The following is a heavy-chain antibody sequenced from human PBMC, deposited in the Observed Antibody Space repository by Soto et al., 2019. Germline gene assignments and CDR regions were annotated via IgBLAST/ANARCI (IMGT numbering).Heavy chain of an antibody. CDR2: ISSSSSTI. Sequence: EVQLVESGGGLVQPGGSLRLSCAASGFTFSSYSMNWVRQAPGKGLEWVSYISSSSSTIYYADSVKGRFTISRDNAKNSLYMQMNSLRAEDTGVYYCARDYYDSSGYSGDFDYWGQGTLVTVSS. J-gene: IGHJ4*02. CDR3: ARDYYDSSGYSGDFDY. CDR1: GFTFSSYS. V-gene: IGHV3-48*01. D-gene: IGHD3-22*01.